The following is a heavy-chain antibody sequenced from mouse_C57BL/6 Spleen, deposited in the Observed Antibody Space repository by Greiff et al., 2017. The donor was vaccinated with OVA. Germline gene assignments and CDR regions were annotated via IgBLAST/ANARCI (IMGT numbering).Heavy chain of an antibody. CDR3: ARSGGDDGYYDY. CDR2: IHPNSGST. V-gene: IGHV1-64*01. CDR1: GYTFTSYW. J-gene: IGHJ2*01. Sequence: VQLQQPGAELVKPGASVKLSCKASGYTFTSYWMHWVKQRPGQGLEWIGMIHPNSGSTNYNEKFKSKATLTVDKSSSTAYMQLSSLTSEDSAVYYCARSGGDDGYYDYWGQGTTLTVSS. D-gene: IGHD2-3*01.